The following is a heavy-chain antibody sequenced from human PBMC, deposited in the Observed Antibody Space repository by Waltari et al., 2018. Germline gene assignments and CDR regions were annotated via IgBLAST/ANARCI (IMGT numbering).Heavy chain of an antibody. CDR3: ARFMVNYGQRGYNWFDP. CDR1: VRPFVTSS. V-gene: IGHV4-59*13. J-gene: IGHJ5*02. CDR2: IYYSGST. D-gene: IGHD4-17*01. Sequence: QVHLLEPGPGLGKHAKTLPPPATAPVRPFVTSSRSWNRHPPGKGLEWIWYIYYSGSTNYNPSLKSRVTISVDTSKNQFSLKLSSVTAADTAVYYCARFMVNYGQRGYNWFDPWGQGTLVTVSS.